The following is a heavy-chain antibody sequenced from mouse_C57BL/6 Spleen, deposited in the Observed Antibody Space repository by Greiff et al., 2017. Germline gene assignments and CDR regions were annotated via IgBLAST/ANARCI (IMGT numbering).Heavy chain of an antibody. CDR3: HYYGSSSGWFAY. CDR2: IYPRSGNT. CDR1: GYTFTSYG. Sequence: QVQLKESGAELARPGASVKLSCKASGYTFTSYGISWVKQRTGQGLEWIGEIYPRSGNTYYNEKFKGKATLTADKSSSTAYMELRSLTSEDSAVYFCHYYGSSSGWFAYWGQGTLVTVSA. D-gene: IGHD1-1*01. J-gene: IGHJ3*01. V-gene: IGHV1-81*01.